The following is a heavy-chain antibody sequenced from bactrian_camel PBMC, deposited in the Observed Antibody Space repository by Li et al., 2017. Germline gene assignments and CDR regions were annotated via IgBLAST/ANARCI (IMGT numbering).Heavy chain of an antibody. CDR3: AADLETMDCGG. CDR2: LSTDRTI. V-gene: IGHV3S53*01. CDR1: GFIFNRCA. Sequence: HVQLVESGGGSVEPGGSLKLSCTVIGFIFNRCAMARYRQAPGNGRELVASLSTDRTIKYSDSVKGRFTISQNNAKNILYLEMNSLKVDDTAVYTCAADLETMDCGGWGQGTQVTVS. D-gene: IGHD5*01. J-gene: IGHJ4*01.